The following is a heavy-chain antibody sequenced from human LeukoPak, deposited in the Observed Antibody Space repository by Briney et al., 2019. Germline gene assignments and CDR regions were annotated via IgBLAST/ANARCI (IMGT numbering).Heavy chain of an antibody. CDR3: AREGYYYGMDV. J-gene: IGHJ6*02. CDR2: IYYSGST. V-gene: IGHV4-59*01. Sequence: SETLSLTCTVSGGSISSYYWSWIQQPPGKGLGWIGYIYYSGSTNYNPSLKSRVTISVDTFKSQFSLKLNSVTAADTAVYYCAREGYYYGMDVWGQGTTVTVSS. CDR1: GGSISSYY.